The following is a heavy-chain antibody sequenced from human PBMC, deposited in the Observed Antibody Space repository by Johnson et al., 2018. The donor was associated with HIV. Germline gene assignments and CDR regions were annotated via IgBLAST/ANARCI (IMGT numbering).Heavy chain of an antibody. Sequence: QVQLVESGGGVVQPGRSLRLSCAASGFTFSSYAMHWVRQAPGKGLEWVAVIYSGGSTYYAASVKGRFTISRDNSKNTLELQMNSLRAEDTAVYYCARERGDSSRTAFDIWGQGTMVTVSS. CDR3: ARERGDSSRTAFDI. V-gene: IGHV3-30*14. D-gene: IGHD6-19*01. CDR1: GFTFSSYA. J-gene: IGHJ3*02. CDR2: IYSGGST.